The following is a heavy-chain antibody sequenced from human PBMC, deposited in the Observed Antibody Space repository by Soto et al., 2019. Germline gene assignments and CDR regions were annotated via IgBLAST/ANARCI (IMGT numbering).Heavy chain of an antibody. CDR1: GGSIGIISSY. CDR3: ARHNGPLYVGYYYDMDV. Sequence: SETLSPSCTVSGGSIGIISSYWCWIRQPPGKGLEWIGSIYYSGYTYYNPSLKSRVTISVDTSKNQFSLKLCSVTAADTAVYYCARHNGPLYVGYYYDMDVWGQGTTVT. CDR2: IYYSGYT. D-gene: IGHD3-16*01. J-gene: IGHJ6*02. V-gene: IGHV4-39*01.